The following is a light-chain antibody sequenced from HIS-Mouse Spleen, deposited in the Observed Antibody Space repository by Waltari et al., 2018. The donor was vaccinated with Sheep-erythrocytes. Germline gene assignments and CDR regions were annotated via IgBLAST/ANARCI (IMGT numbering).Light chain of an antibody. Sequence: QSALTQPASASGSPGQSITISCTGTSSYVGSYNLVSWYQQHPGKAPKLMIYEGSKRPSGVSNRFSGSKSGNTASLTISGLQAEDEADYYCCSYAGSSTWVFGGGTKLTVL. CDR2: EGS. V-gene: IGLV2-23*01. CDR3: CSYAGSSTWV. CDR1: SSYVGSYNL. J-gene: IGLJ3*02.